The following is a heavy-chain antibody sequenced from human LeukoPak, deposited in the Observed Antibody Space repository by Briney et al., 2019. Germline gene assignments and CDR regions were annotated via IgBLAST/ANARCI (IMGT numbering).Heavy chain of an antibody. CDR2: ISSSGSTI. D-gene: IGHD5-18*01. V-gene: IGHV3-11*01. J-gene: IGHJ4*02. Sequence: GGSLRLSCAASGFTFSDYYMSWIRQAPGKGLEWVSYISSSGSTIYYADSVKGRFTISRDNAKNPLYLQMNSLRAEDTAVYYCARDGGDTAMGMLPFDYWGQGTLVTVSS. CDR3: ARDGGDTAMGMLPFDY. CDR1: GFTFSDYY.